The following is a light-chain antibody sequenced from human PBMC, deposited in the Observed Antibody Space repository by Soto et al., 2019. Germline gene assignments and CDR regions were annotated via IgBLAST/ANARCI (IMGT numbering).Light chain of an antibody. J-gene: IGLJ1*01. CDR2: DVS. V-gene: IGLV2-11*01. Sequence: QSALTQPRSVSGSPGQSVTISCTGTSSDVGGYNYVSWYQQHPGKAPKLMIYDVSKRPSGVPDRFSGSKSGNTASLTSSGLQAEDEADYYCCSYAGSYTHVFGPGTKVTVL. CDR1: SSDVGGYNY. CDR3: CSYAGSYTHV.